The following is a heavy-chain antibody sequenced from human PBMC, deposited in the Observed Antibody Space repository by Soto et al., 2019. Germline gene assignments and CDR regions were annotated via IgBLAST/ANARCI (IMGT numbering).Heavy chain of an antibody. V-gene: IGHV3-30*03. D-gene: IGHD1-1*01. CDR2: ISSDGSKI. CDR1: GFIFNSYG. CDR3: ARVPWHLALCHDLDY. J-gene: IGHJ4*02. Sequence: QVQLVESGGGVVQPGRSLRLSCAASGFIFNSYGMHWVRQAPGKGLEWVAAISSDGSKIYYADSVKGRFTISRDNSKNTVNLHMNSLTADDTAVYYCARVPWHLALCHDLDYWGQGTLVTVSS.